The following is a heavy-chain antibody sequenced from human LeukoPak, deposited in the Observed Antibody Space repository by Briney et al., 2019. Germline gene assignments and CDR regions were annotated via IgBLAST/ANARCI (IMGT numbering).Heavy chain of an antibody. D-gene: IGHD3-3*01. CDR1: GYTFFNYD. J-gene: IGHJ6*03. CDR3: ARDSSGHYYYYYMDV. Sequence: ASVKVSCKASGYTFFNYDINWVRQATGQGLEWMGWMSPNSGSTGYEQKFQGRVTITLNTSINTAYMELSSLRSEDTAVYYCARDSSGHYYYYYMDVWGKGTTVTVSS. CDR2: MSPNSGST. V-gene: IGHV1-8*01.